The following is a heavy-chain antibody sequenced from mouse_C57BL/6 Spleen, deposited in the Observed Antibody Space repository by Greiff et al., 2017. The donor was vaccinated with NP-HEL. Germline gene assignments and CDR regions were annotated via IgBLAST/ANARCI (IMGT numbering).Heavy chain of an antibody. CDR2: ISYDGSN. CDR1: GYSITSGYY. CDR3: AKVYGYDDAMDY. J-gene: IGHJ4*01. V-gene: IGHV3-6*01. Sequence: DVQLQESGPGLVKPSQSLSLTCSVTGYSITSGYYWNWIRQFPGNKLEWMGYISYDGSNNYNPSLKNRISITRDTSKNQFFLKLNSVTTEDTATYYCAKVYGYDDAMDYWGQGTSVTVSS. D-gene: IGHD2-2*01.